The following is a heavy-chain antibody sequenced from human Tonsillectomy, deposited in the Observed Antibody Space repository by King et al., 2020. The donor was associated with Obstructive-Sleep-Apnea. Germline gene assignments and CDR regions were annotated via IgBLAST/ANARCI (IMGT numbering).Heavy chain of an antibody. CDR1: GFTFSGSA. CDR3: TRRETGASGYDLDY. D-gene: IGHD5-12*01. V-gene: IGHV3-73*01. CDR2: IRSKANSYAT. Sequence: QLVQSGGGLVQPGGSLKLSCAASGFTFSGSAMHWVRQASGKGLEGVGRIRSKANSYATAYAASVKGRFTISRDDSKNTAYLQMNSLKTEDTAVYYCTRRETGASGYDLDYWGQGTLVTVSS. J-gene: IGHJ4*02.